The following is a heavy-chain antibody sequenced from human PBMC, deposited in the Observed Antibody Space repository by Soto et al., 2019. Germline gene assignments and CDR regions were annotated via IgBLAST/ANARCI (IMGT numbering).Heavy chain of an antibody. V-gene: IGHV3-15*01. J-gene: IGHJ4*02. D-gene: IGHD3-3*01. CDR1: GFTFSNAW. CDR2: IKSKTDGGTT. CDR3: TTDVGRVLRFVEWSCDY. Sequence: EVQLVESGGGLVKPGGSLRLSCAASGFTFSNAWMSWVRQAPGKGLEWVGRIKSKTDGGTTDYAAPVKGRFTISRDDSKNTLYLQMNSLKTEDTAVDYCTTDVGRVLRFVEWSCDYGGQGTLVTVSS.